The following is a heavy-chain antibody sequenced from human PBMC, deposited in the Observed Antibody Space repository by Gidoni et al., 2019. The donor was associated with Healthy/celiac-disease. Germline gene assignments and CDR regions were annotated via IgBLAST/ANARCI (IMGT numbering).Heavy chain of an antibody. CDR1: GGPISSYY. D-gene: IGHD5-18*01. Sequence: QVQLQESGPGLVKPPETLSLTRPVSGGPISSYYWSWIRQPPGKGLEWIGYIYYRGSTNYNPSLKSRVTISVDTSKNQFSLKLSSVTAADTAVYYCARDREYSYGYLDHRWFDPWGQGTLVTVSS. CDR3: ARDREYSYGYLDHRWFDP. J-gene: IGHJ5*02. V-gene: IGHV4-59*01. CDR2: IYYRGST.